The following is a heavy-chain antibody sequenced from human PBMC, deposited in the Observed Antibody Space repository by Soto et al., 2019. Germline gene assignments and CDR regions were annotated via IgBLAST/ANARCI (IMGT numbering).Heavy chain of an antibody. J-gene: IGHJ6*03. CDR1: GYTFTSYA. Sequence: ASVKVSCKASGYTFTSYAMHWVRQAPGQRLEWMGWINAGNGNTKYSQKFQGRVTITRDTSAGTAYMELSSLRSEDTAVYYCASGLYPSGSSSFYYYYYMDVWGKGTTVTVSS. CDR3: ASGLYPSGSSSFYYYYYMDV. D-gene: IGHD6-6*01. CDR2: INAGNGNT. V-gene: IGHV1-3*01.